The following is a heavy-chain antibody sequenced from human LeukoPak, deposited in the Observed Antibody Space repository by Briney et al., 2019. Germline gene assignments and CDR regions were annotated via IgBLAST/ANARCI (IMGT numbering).Heavy chain of an antibody. Sequence: GGSLRLSCAASGFTFSSYWMSWVRQAPGKGLEWVANIKEDGSEKYYADSVKGRFTISRDNAKNSLYLQVNSLRVEDTAVYYCARRVATIQDYWGQGTLVTVSS. CDR2: IKEDGSEK. CDR1: GFTFSSYW. CDR3: ARRVATIQDY. D-gene: IGHD5-12*01. J-gene: IGHJ4*02. V-gene: IGHV3-7*05.